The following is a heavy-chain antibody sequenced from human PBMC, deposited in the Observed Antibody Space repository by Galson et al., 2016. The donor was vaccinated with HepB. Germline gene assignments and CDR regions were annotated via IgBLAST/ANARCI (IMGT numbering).Heavy chain of an antibody. V-gene: IGHV1-69*01. D-gene: IGHD2-21*02. Sequence: VRQAPGQGLEWMGGIIPIYGRSNYAQKFQGRVTITADESTSIAYMEVSRLKSEDTAVYYCARDRVVCDRDCSTSGYFDLWGGGTLVTVSS. J-gene: IGHJ2*01. CDR2: IIPIYGRS. CDR3: ARDRVVCDRDCSTSGYFDL.